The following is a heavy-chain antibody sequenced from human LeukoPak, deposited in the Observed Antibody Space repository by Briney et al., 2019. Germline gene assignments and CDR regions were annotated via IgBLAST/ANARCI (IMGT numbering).Heavy chain of an antibody. D-gene: IGHD2-21*01. J-gene: IGHJ4*02. CDR3: ARDGDGLIFPTDS. CDR2: MNEEASRI. CDR1: GFTFRNFW. Sequence: GGSLRLSCAASGFTFRNFWMSWGRQAPGKGLEWGANMNEEASRIYYLDSVKGRFTISRDNAKNSLFLQMNSLRAEDTAVYYCARDGDGLIFPTDSRGQGTLVTVSS. V-gene: IGHV3-7*01.